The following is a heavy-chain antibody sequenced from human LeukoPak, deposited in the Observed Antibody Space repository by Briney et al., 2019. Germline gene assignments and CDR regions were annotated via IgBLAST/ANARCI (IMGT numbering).Heavy chain of an antibody. D-gene: IGHD1-1*01. J-gene: IGHJ6*03. CDR3: ARARGTTGTTQWVYYYYYMDV. Sequence: GGSLRLSCAASGFTFSSYWMHWVRQAPGKGLVWVSRINSDGSSTSYADSVKGRFTISRDNAKNTLYLQMNSLRAEDTAVYYCARARGTTGTTQWVYYYYYMDVWGKGTTVTISS. CDR1: GFTFSSYW. V-gene: IGHV3-74*01. CDR2: INSDGSST.